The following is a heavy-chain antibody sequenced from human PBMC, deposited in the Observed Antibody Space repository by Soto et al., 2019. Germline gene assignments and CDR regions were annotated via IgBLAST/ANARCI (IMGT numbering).Heavy chain of an antibody. CDR3: AISEPYGSGSYYFDY. V-gene: IGHV3-23*01. CDR1: GFTFSRNA. CDR2: ISGGGGAT. D-gene: IGHD1-26*01. J-gene: IGHJ4*02. Sequence: EVQLLESGGGLVQPGGSLRLSCAASGFTFSRNAMSWARQAPGKGLDWVSGISGGGGATYYADSVKGRFTISSDNSKNTLYLQMNSLRAEDTAIYYCAISEPYGSGSYYFDYWGQGTLVTVSS.